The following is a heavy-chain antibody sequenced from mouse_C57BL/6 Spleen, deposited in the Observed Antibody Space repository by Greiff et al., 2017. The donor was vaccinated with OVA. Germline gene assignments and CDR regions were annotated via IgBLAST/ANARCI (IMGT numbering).Heavy chain of an antibody. Sequence: EVQLQQSGAELVRPGASVKLSCTASGFNIKDDYMHRVKQRPEQGLEWIGWIDPENGDTEYASKFQGKATITADTSSNPAYLQLSSLTSEDTAVYYCTSYYYGSSEYFDYWGQGTTLTVSS. D-gene: IGHD1-1*01. CDR3: TSYYYGSSEYFDY. J-gene: IGHJ2*01. CDR1: GFNIKDDY. CDR2: IDPENGDT. V-gene: IGHV14-4*01.